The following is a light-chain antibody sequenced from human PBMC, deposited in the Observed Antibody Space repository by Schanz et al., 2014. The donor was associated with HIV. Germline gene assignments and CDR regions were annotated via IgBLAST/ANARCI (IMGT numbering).Light chain of an antibody. CDR2: DAS. Sequence: EIVLTQSPGTLSLSPGERATLSCRASQSVSSNYLAWYQQKPGQAPRLLIYDASSRATGIPLRFSGGGSGTEFTLTISRLEPEDFAVYYCQQYGSSPWTFGQGTKVEIK. CDR3: QQYGSSPWT. CDR1: QSVSSNY. J-gene: IGKJ1*01. V-gene: IGKV3-20*01.